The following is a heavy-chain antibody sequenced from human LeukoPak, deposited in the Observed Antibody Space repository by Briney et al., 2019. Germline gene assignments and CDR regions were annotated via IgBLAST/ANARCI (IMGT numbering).Heavy chain of an antibody. V-gene: IGHV3-7*01. CDR2: INKDGSKK. J-gene: IGHJ3*02. CDR1: GFTFSDYC. D-gene: IGHD3/OR15-3a*01. Sequence: PGGSLRLSCAASGFTFSDYCMSWVRQAPGKGLEWVSNINKDGSKKYYVDSVKGRFTISRDNAENSLYLQMNSLRAEDTAVYYCARHADIIGPISGAFDIWGQGTMVTVSS. CDR3: ARHADIIGPISGAFDI.